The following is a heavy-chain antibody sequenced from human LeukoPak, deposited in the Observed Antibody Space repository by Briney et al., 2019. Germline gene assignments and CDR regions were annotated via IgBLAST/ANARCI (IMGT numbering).Heavy chain of an antibody. D-gene: IGHD3-9*01. J-gene: IGHJ4*02. CDR2: ISWNSGSI. CDR1: GFTFDDYA. Sequence: GGSLRLSCAASGFTFDDYAMHWVRHAPGKGLEWVSGISWNSGSIVYADSVKGRFTISRDNAKNSLYLQMNSLRAEDTALYYCAKDYYDILTGYYLTYWGQGTLVTVSS. CDR3: AKDYYDILTGYYLTY. V-gene: IGHV3-9*01.